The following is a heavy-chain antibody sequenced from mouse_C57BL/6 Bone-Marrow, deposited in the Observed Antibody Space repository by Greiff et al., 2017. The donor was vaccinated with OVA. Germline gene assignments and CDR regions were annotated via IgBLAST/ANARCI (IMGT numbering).Heavy chain of an antibody. J-gene: IGHJ3*01. D-gene: IGHD3-2*02. CDR1: GYTFTNYW. V-gene: IGHV1-63*01. Sequence: VKLQQSGAELVRPGTSVKMSCKASGYTFTNYWIGWAKQRPGHGLEWIGDIYPGGGYTNYNEKFKGKATLTADKSSSTAYMQFSSLTSEDSAIYYCAREDSAGYWFAYWGQGTLVTVSA. CDR2: IYPGGGYT. CDR3: AREDSAGYWFAY.